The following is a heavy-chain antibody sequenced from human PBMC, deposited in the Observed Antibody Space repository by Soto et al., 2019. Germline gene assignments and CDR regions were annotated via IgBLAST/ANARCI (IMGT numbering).Heavy chain of an antibody. Sequence: GESLKISCKGSGYSFTSYWISWVRQMPGKGLEWMGRIDPSDSYTNYSPSFQGQVTISADKSISTAYLQWSSLKASDTAMYYCAGGGVRGVITRTRDYHGMDVWGQGTTVTVS. V-gene: IGHV5-10-1*04. CDR3: AGGGVRGVITRTRDYHGMDV. J-gene: IGHJ6*02. CDR1: GYSFTSYW. CDR2: IDPSDSYT. D-gene: IGHD3-10*01.